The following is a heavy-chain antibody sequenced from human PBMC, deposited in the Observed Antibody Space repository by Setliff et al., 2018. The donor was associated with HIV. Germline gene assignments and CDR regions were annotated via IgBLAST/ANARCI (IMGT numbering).Heavy chain of an antibody. V-gene: IGHV4-34*01. CDR2: INHSGST. J-gene: IGHJ4*02. Sequence: PSETLSLTCAVYGGSFNGYSWTWIRQPPGKGLEWIGGINHSGSTNYNPSLKSRVTISVDTSKSQFSLKLSSVTAADTAVYYCARDMGGSDYWGQGTLVTVSS. D-gene: IGHD3-16*01. CDR3: ARDMGGSDY. CDR1: GGSFNGYS.